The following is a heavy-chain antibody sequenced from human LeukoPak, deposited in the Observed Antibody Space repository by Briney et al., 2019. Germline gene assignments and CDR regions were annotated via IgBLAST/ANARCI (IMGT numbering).Heavy chain of an antibody. CDR2: ISYDGSNK. J-gene: IGHJ6*02. Sequence: GGSLRLSCAASGFTFSSYGMHWVRQAPGKGLEWVAVISYDGSNKYYADSVKGRFTISRDNSKNTLYLQMNSLRAEDTAVYYCAKEIEELILVAGTGADGMDVWGQGTTVTVSS. V-gene: IGHV3-30*18. CDR3: AKEIEELILVAGTGADGMDV. D-gene: IGHD6-19*01. CDR1: GFTFSSYG.